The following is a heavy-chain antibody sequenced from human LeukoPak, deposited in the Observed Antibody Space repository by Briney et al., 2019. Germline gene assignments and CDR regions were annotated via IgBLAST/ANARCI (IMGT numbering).Heavy chain of an antibody. J-gene: IGHJ4*02. Sequence: GGSLRLSCTASGFTFGDYAMSWLRQAPGKGLEWVGFIRSKAYGGTTEYAASVKGRFTISRDDSKSIAYLQMNSLKTEDTAVYYCTRALLYSGSWGDSYYFDYWGQGTLVTVSS. CDR2: IRSKAYGGTT. V-gene: IGHV3-49*03. D-gene: IGHD1-26*01. CDR3: TRALLYSGSWGDSYYFDY. CDR1: GFTFGDYA.